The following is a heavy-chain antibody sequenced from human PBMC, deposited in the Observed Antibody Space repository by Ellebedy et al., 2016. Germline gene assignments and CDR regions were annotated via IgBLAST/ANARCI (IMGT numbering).Heavy chain of an antibody. CDR1: GYTFTGYY. CDR2: INPNSGVT. V-gene: IGHV1-2*02. Sequence: ASVKVSCXASGYTFTGYYIHWLRQAPGQGLEWMGWINPNSGVTNYAQKFQGRVTMTRDTSIRTAYMDLSRLRSDDTAVYYCATFADYYDILTGLEYWGRGTLVTVSS. J-gene: IGHJ4*02. D-gene: IGHD3-9*01. CDR3: ATFADYYDILTGLEY.